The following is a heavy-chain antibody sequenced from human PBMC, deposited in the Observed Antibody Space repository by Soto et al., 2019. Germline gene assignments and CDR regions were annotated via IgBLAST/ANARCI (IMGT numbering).Heavy chain of an antibody. D-gene: IGHD3-10*01. CDR3: ARGYYYGLGTQGGVFDI. J-gene: IGHJ3*02. CDR1: GGSISSGGYY. V-gene: IGHV4-30-4*01. Sequence: PSETLSLTCTVSGGSISSGGYYWSWIRQPPGKGLEWIGFIYYTGSTYYNPSLKSRVTMSVDMSESQFSLKLSSATATDTAVYYCARGYYYGLGTQGGVFDIWGQGTMVTVSS. CDR2: IYYTGST.